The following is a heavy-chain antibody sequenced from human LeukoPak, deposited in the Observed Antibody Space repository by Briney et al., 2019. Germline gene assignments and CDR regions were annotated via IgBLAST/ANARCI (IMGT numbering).Heavy chain of an antibody. Sequence: SETLSLTFTVSGGSINSYYWSWIRQPPGRGLEWIGSIHYSGSTSSNPSLRSRVTISVDKSKNQFSLKLSSVTAADTAVYYCARRVHSSSWSSYFDYWGQETLVTVSS. D-gene: IGHD6-13*01. V-gene: IGHV4-59*01. CDR2: IHYSGST. CDR3: ARRVHSSSWSSYFDY. CDR1: GGSINSYY. J-gene: IGHJ4*02.